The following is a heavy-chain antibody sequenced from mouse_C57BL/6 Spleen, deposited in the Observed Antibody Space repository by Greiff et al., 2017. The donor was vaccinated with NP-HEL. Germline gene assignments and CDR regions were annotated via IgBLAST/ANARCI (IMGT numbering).Heavy chain of an antibody. V-gene: IGHV1-69*01. CDR1: GYTFTSYW. Sequence: QVQLQQPGAELVMPGASVKLSCKASGYTFTSYWMHWVKQRPGQGLEWIGEIDPSDSYTNYNQKFKGKSTLTVDKSSSTAYMQLSILTSEDSAVYYCARYGYYYGSSYGFAYWGQGTLVTVSA. CDR3: ARYGYYYGSSYGFAY. D-gene: IGHD1-1*01. CDR2: IDPSDSYT. J-gene: IGHJ3*01.